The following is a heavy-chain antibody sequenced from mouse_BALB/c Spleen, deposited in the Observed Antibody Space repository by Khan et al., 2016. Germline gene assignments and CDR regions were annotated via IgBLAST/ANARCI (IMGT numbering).Heavy chain of an antibody. D-gene: IGHD1-1*01. J-gene: IGHJ1*01. CDR3: AGLYGSTYWYVDV. CDR2: IFPGDGST. CDR1: GYTFTSYD. Sequence: QVQLQQSGAELVKPGASVKLSCKASGYTFTSYDINWVRQRPEQGLEWIGWIFPGDGSTKYNEKFKGKATLTTDKSSSTAYMQLSRLTSEDSAAYFCAGLYGSTYWYVDVWGAGTTVTVSS. V-gene: IGHV1-85*01.